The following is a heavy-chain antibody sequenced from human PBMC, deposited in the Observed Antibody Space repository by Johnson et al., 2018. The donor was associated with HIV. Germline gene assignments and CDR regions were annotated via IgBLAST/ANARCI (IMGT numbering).Heavy chain of an antibody. CDR3: ARGVHGVWAAFDI. J-gene: IGHJ3*02. Sequence: VQLVESGGGLVQPGGSLRLSCAASGFTFSSYWMSWVHQAPGKGLEWVANIKQDGSEKYYVDSVKGRFTISRDNAKNSLYLQMNSLRAEDTAVYYCARGVHGVWAAFDIWGQGTMVTVSS. D-gene: IGHD2-8*01. CDR2: IKQDGSEK. CDR1: GFTFSSYW. V-gene: IGHV3-7*05.